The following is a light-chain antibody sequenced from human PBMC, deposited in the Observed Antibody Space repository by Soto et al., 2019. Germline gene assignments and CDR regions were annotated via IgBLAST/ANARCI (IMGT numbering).Light chain of an antibody. Sequence: QSVLTQPASVSGSPGQSITISCTGTSSDVGSYNLVSWYQQHPGKAPKLMIYEGSKRPSGVSNRFSGSKSGNTDSLTISGLQAEDEADYYCRSYAGSSTHVVFGGGTKVTVL. CDR3: RSYAGSSTHVV. CDR2: EGS. J-gene: IGLJ2*01. CDR1: SSDVGSYNL. V-gene: IGLV2-23*01.